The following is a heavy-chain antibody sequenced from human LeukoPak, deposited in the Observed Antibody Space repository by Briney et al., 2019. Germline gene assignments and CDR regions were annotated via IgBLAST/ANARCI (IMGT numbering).Heavy chain of an antibody. Sequence: SETLSLTCTVSGGSISSYYWSWIRQPPGKGLEWIGYIYYGGSTNYNPSLKSRVTISVDASKIQFSLKLSSVTAADTAVYYCARLAGRDLARSYYFDYWGQGTLVTVSS. V-gene: IGHV4-59*08. J-gene: IGHJ4*02. CDR1: GGSISSYY. CDR2: IYYGGST. CDR3: ARLAGRDLARSYYFDY. D-gene: IGHD2-21*02.